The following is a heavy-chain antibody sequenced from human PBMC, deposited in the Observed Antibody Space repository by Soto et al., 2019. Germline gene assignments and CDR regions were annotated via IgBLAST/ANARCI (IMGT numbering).Heavy chain of an antibody. CDR1: GGSFSGYY. V-gene: IGHV4-34*01. CDR2: INHSGST. D-gene: IGHD3-3*01. CDR3: ARGPSVNYDFWSGFRYYYYMDV. Sequence: SETLSLTCAVYGGSFSGYYWSWIRQPPGKGLEWIGEINHSGSTNYNPSLKSRVTISVDTSKNQFSLKLSSVTAADTAVYYCARGPSVNYDFWSGFRYYYYMDVWGKGTTVTVSS. J-gene: IGHJ6*03.